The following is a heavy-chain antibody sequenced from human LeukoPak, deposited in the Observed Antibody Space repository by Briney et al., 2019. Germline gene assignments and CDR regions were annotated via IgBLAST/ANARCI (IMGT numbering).Heavy chain of an antibody. V-gene: IGHV3-30*04. CDR3: ARDSFTAPGKWELPSNWFDP. CDR1: GFTFSSYA. D-gene: IGHD1-26*01. CDR2: ISYDGSNK. Sequence: PGGSLRLSCAASGFTFSSYAMHWVRQAPGKGLEWVAVISYDGSNKYYADSVKGRFTISRDNSKNTLYLQMNSLRAEDTAVYYCARDSFTAPGKWELPSNWFDPWGQGTLVTVSS. J-gene: IGHJ5*02.